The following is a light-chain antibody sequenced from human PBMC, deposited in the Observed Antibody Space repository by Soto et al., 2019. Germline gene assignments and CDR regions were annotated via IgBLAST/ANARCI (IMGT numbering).Light chain of an antibody. CDR3: QQYDLAPDT. V-gene: IGKV3-20*01. Sequence: EIVLTQSPGTLALSPGERATLSCRASQSLGRNYLAWHQQKPGQAPRLLIYGASSRATGIPERFSGSGSGTDFTLTTSSLDPEYFAVYYCQQYDLAPDTFGQGTMLEI. CDR2: GAS. J-gene: IGKJ2*01. CDR1: QSLGRNY.